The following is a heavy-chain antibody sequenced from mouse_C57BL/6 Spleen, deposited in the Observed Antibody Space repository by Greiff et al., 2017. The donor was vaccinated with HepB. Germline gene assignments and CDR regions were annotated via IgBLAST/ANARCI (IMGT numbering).Heavy chain of an antibody. Sequence: VQLVESGPGLVQPSQSLSITCTVSGFSLTSYGVHWVRQSPGKGLEWLGVIWSGGSTDYNAAFISRLSISKDNSKSQVFFKMNSLQADDTAIYYCASNTTGVADAMDYWGQGTSVTVSS. V-gene: IGHV2-2*01. CDR3: ASNTTGVADAMDY. CDR2: IWSGGST. D-gene: IGHD1-1*01. J-gene: IGHJ4*01. CDR1: GFSLTSYG.